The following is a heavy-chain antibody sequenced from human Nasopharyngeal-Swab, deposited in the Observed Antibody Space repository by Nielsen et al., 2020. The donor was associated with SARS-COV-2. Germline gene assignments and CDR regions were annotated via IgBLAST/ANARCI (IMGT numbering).Heavy chain of an antibody. Sequence: ASVKVSCKVSGYTLTELSMHWVRQAPGKGLEWMGGFDPEDGETIYAQKFQGRVTMTEDTSTDTAYMELSSLRSDDTAVYYCARDGYSGYGWLVKSESDVWGQGTTVTVSS. CDR2: FDPEDGET. CDR3: ARDGYSGYGWLVKSESDV. J-gene: IGHJ6*02. D-gene: IGHD5-12*01. CDR1: GYTLTELS. V-gene: IGHV1-24*01.